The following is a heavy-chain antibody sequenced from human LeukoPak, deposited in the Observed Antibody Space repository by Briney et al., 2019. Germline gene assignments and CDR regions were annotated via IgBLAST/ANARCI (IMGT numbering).Heavy chain of an antibody. V-gene: IGHV3-23*01. CDR2: IGGSGGGT. D-gene: IGHD3-22*01. CDR3: AKRGVVIRVILVGFHKEAYYFDS. Sequence: GGSLRLSCAASGFAFSTYWMHWFRQAPGKGLVWVAGIGGSGGGTNYADSVKGRFTISRDNSKNTLYLQMNSLRAEDTAVYFCAKRGVVIRVILVGFHKEAYYFDSWGQGALVTVSS. J-gene: IGHJ4*02. CDR1: GFAFSTYW.